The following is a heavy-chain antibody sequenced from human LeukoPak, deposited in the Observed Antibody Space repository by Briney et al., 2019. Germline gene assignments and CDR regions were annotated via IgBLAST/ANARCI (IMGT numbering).Heavy chain of an antibody. J-gene: IGHJ4*02. V-gene: IGHV4-34*01. CDR1: GGSFSGYY. Sequence: SETLSLTCAVYGGSFSGYYWSWIRQPPGKGLEWIGEINHSGSTNYNPSLKSRVTISVDTSKNQFSLKLSSVTAADTAVYYCARSYGDYFDYWGQGTLVTVSS. D-gene: IGHD4-17*01. CDR2: INHSGST. CDR3: ARSYGDYFDY.